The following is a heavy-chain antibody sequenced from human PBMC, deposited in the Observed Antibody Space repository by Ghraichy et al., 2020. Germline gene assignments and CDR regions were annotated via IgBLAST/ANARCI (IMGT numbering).Heavy chain of an antibody. Sequence: GGSLRLSCAASGFTFSSYSMNWVRQAPGKGLEWVSSISSSSSYIYYADSVKGRFTISRDNAKNSLYLQMNSLRAEDTAVYYCARDQYYYDSSGYYWGPYYFDYWGQGTLVTVSS. CDR3: ARDQYYYDSSGYYWGPYYFDY. D-gene: IGHD3-22*01. CDR1: GFTFSSYS. J-gene: IGHJ4*02. V-gene: IGHV3-21*01. CDR2: ISSSSSYI.